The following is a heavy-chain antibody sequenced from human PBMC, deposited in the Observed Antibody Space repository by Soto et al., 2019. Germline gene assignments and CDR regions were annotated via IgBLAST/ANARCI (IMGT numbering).Heavy chain of an antibody. V-gene: IGHV1-18*01. CDR2: ISPYTGNT. D-gene: IGHD3-16*01. CDR3: VMVDNYVTPTPHAV. J-gene: IGHJ6*02. CDR1: GYIFVNYG. Sequence: ASVKVSCKASGYIFVNYGIAWVRQAPGQGLEWMGWISPYTGNTHSATKIQGRLTMTTDTSTSTAYMDLGSLTSDDTAVYYCVMVDNYVTPTPHAVWGQGTTVTVSS.